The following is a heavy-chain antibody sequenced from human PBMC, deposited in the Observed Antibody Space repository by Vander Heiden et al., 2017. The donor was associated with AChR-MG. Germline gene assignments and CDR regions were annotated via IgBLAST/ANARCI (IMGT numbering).Heavy chain of an antibody. CDR1: GGTFSSYA. CDR2: IIPIFGTA. J-gene: IGHJ6*02. V-gene: IGHV1-69*01. CDR3: ARERIVVVVAATLLYGMDV. D-gene: IGHD2-15*01. Sequence: QVQLVQSGAEVKKPGSSVKVSCKASGGTFSSYAISWGRQAPGQGLEWMGGIIPIFGTANYAQKFQGRVTITADESTSTAYMELSSLRSEDTAVYYCARERIVVVVAATLLYGMDVWGQGTTVTVSS.